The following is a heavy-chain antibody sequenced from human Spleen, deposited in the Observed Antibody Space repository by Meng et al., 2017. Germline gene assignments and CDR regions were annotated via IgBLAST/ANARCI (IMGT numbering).Heavy chain of an antibody. V-gene: IGHV4-34*01. D-gene: IGHD5-18*01. Sequence: QVQLQQWGAGLLKPSETQSLTCVGYGGAFSVYYWSWIRQPPGKVLEWIGEINHSGSTNYNPSLRSRITVSVDTSKKQFSLKLTSVTAADTAVYYCARGDSYNIQFFHYWGQGTLVTVSS. J-gene: IGHJ4*02. CDR2: INHSGST. CDR3: ARGDSYNIQFFHY. CDR1: GGAFSVYY.